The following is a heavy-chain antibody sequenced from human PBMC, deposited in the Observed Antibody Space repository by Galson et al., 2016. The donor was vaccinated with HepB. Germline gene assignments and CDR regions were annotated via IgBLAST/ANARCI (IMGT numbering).Heavy chain of an antibody. V-gene: IGHV3-23*01. Sequence: SLRLSCAGSGFTFSRDGMTGVRQAPGKGLEDVSSISMRGNSRDYAESVKGRFTISRDNSRSMLFLQMNSLKTEDTGVYYCVRGSTAPDVWGKGTTVTASS. J-gene: IGHJ6*04. CDR3: VRGSTAPDV. D-gene: IGHD3-16*01. CDR1: GFTFSRDG. CDR2: ISMRGNSR.